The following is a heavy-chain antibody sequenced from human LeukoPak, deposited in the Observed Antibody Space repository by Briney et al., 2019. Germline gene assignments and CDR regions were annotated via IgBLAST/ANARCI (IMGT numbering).Heavy chain of an antibody. Sequence: SETVSLTCTVSGGPISNYYWSWIRQPPGKGLEWIGYVSASGSTKYNPSLNSRVTMSLDTSKSQFSLRLSSVTVADTAVYYCARRGGSGSSYCFDPWGQGTLVTVSS. CDR2: VSASGST. CDR3: ARRGGSGSSYCFDP. J-gene: IGHJ5*02. D-gene: IGHD1-26*01. CDR1: GGPISNYY. V-gene: IGHV4-59*08.